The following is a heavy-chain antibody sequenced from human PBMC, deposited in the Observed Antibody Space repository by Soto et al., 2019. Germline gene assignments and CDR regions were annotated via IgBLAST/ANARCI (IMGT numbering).Heavy chain of an antibody. V-gene: IGHV4-59*08. CDR1: GGSISSCY. CDR2: IYYSGST. Sequence: SETLSLTCTVAGGSISSCYWSWIRQPPGKGLEWIGYIYYSGSTNYNPSLKSRVTISVDTSKNQFSLKLSSVTAADTAVYYCARQYCSSTSCYKGYYYYGMDVWGKGTTVTVSS. CDR3: ARQYCSSTSCYKGYYYYGMDV. J-gene: IGHJ6*04. D-gene: IGHD2-2*02.